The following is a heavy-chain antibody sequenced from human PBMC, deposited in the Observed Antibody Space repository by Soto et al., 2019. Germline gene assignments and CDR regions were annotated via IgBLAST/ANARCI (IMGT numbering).Heavy chain of an antibody. CDR3: ARFSGIYYYGMDV. Sequence: PSETLSLTCTVSGDSITSNSYFWAWIRQPPGKGLEWIGEINHSGSTNYNPSLKSRVTISVDTSKNQFSLKLSSVTAADTAVYYCARFSGIYYYGMDVWGQGTTVTVSS. CDR1: GDSITSNSYF. J-gene: IGHJ6*02. D-gene: IGHD3-10*01. CDR2: INHSGST. V-gene: IGHV4-39*07.